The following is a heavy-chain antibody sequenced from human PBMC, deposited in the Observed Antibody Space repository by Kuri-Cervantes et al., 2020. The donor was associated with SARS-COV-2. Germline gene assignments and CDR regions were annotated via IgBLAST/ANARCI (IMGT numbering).Heavy chain of an antibody. V-gene: IGHV1-8*01. Sequence: ASVKVSCKASGYTFTGYDINWVRQAPGQGLEWVGWMNPKIDISGSVKKFQGGVTMTRDTSTNTAYMELTSLGSQDTAVYYCARKTRGTFHLDYWGPGTPVTVSS. CDR3: ARKTRGTFHLDY. CDR1: GYTFTGYD. J-gene: IGHJ4*02. D-gene: IGHD1-26*01. CDR2: MNPKIDIS.